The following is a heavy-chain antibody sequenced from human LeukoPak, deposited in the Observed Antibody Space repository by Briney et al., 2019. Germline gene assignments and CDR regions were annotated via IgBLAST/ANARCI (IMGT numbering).Heavy chain of an antibody. V-gene: IGHV3-48*03. Sequence: GGSLRLSCAASGFTLGSYEMNWVRQAPGKGLQWVSYISSDGNTIYYADSVKGRFTISRDNAKNSLYLQMNSLRAEDTAVYYCARYSSPVGNCFDPWGQGTLVTVSS. CDR1: GFTLGSYE. D-gene: IGHD4-11*01. CDR3: ARYSSPVGNCFDP. J-gene: IGHJ5*02. CDR2: ISSDGNTI.